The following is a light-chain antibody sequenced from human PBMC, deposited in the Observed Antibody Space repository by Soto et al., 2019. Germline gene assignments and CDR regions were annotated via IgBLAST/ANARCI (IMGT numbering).Light chain of an antibody. CDR2: EGS. Sequence: QSALTQPASVSGSPGQSITISCTGTSSDVGSYNFVSWYQQHPGKAPKVMIYEGSKRPSGVSNRFSGSKSGNTASLTISGLQAEDEADYYCCSYAGSSTWVFGTGTKVT. CDR3: CSYAGSSTWV. J-gene: IGLJ1*01. V-gene: IGLV2-23*01. CDR1: SSDVGSYNF.